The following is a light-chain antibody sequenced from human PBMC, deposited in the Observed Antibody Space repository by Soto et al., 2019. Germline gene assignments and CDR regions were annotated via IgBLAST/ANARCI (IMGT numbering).Light chain of an antibody. Sequence: EIVLTQSPGTLSLSPGERATLSCRASQSVSSSYLAWYQQKPGQAPRLLIYGASSRATGIPDRFSGSGSGTDSTLTISSLEPEDFAVYYCQQHGSSHLTFGGGTKVEIK. CDR3: QQHGSSHLT. V-gene: IGKV3-20*01. CDR1: QSVSSSY. CDR2: GAS. J-gene: IGKJ4*01.